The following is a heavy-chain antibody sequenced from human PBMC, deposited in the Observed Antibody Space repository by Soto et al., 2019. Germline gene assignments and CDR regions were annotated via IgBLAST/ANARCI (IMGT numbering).Heavy chain of an antibody. J-gene: IGHJ6*02. V-gene: IGHV3-30-3*01. CDR3: ARGPDYYYYGMDV. CDR2: ISYDGSNK. CDR1: GFTFSSYA. Sequence: PGGSLRLSCAASGFTFSSYAMHWVRQAPGKGLEWVAVISYDGSNKYYADSVKGRFTISRDNSKNTLYLQMNSLRAEDTAVYYCARGPDYYYYGMDVWGQGTTVTVSS.